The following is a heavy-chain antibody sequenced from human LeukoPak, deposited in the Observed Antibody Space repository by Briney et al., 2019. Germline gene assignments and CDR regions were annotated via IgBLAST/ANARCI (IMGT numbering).Heavy chain of an antibody. V-gene: IGHV4-59*11. CDR2: IYYSGST. D-gene: IGHD5-18*01. Sequence: SETLSLTCTASGGSIRSHYWSLIRQPPGKGLEWIGYIYYSGSTSYNPSLKSRVTMSVDTSKNQFSLKLSSVTAADTAVYYCAREGEDTAMVDYWGQGTLVTVSS. J-gene: IGHJ4*02. CDR1: GGSIRSHY. CDR3: AREGEDTAMVDY.